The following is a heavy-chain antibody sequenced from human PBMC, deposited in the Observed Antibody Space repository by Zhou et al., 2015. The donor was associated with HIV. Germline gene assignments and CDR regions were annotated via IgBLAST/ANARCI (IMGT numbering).Heavy chain of an antibody. CDR3: ARNTGNYNYAFDM. Sequence: QLVQSEVEVKTPGASVKVSCKSYGYTFTSFPIGWVRQAPGQGLEWMGGITPIFAIVNYAQKFRGRVTITADEYTSIAYMELTSLKSEDAAVYYCARNTGNYNYAFDMWGQGTKVIVSS. D-gene: IGHD5-24*01. CDR2: ITPIFAIV. J-gene: IGHJ3*02. CDR1: GYTFTSFP. V-gene: IGHV1-69*13.